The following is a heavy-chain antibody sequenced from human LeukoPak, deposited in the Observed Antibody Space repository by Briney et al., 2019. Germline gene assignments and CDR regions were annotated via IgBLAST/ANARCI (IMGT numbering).Heavy chain of an antibody. CDR1: GFTFSSYW. Sequence: GRSLRLSCAASGFTFSSYWVHWVRQAPGGGLVWVSRINPDGGTTNYADSVKGRFTISRDNAKNSLYLQMNSLRAEDTAVYYCATAGNYRFDYWGQGTLVTVSS. CDR2: INPDGGTT. CDR3: ATAGNYRFDY. D-gene: IGHD1-7*01. V-gene: IGHV3-74*01. J-gene: IGHJ4*02.